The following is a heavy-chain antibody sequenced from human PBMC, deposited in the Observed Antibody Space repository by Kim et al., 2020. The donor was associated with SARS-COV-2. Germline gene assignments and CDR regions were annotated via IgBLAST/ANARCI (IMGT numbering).Heavy chain of an antibody. CDR2: IYYSGST. CDR1: GGSISSYY. D-gene: IGHD3-9*01. J-gene: IGHJ5*02. Sequence: SETLSLTCTVSGGSISSYYWSWIRQPPGKGLEWIGYIYYSGSTNYNPSLKSRVTISVDTSKNQFSLKLSSVTAADTAVYYCARGHPYYDILTGYSPSWLDPWGQGTLVTVSS. V-gene: IGHV4-59*01. CDR3: ARGHPYYDILTGYSPSWLDP.